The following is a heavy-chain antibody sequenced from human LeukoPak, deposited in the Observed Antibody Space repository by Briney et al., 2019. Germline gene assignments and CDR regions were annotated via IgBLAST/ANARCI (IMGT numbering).Heavy chain of an antibody. J-gene: IGHJ5*02. D-gene: IGHD3-3*01. CDR2: MNPNSGNT. Sequence: ASVKVSCKASGYTFTSYDINWVRQATGQGLEWMGWMNPNSGNTGYAQKFQGRVTMTRNTSISTAYMELSSLRSEDTAVYYCARGQLYYDFWSGYYTPEGFDPWGQGTLDTVSS. V-gene: IGHV1-8*01. CDR3: ARGQLYYDFWSGYYTPEGFDP. CDR1: GYTFTSYD.